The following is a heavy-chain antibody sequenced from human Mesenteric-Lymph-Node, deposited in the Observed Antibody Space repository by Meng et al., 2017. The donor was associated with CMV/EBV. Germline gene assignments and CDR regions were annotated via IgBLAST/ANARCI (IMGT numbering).Heavy chain of an antibody. CDR3: VRGSDFDN. J-gene: IGHJ4*02. Sequence: GGSLRLSCAASGFTFSSYAMHWVRQAPGKGLEWVAVISYDGSNKYYADSVKGRFTVSRDNSKNTLYLQMSSLRDDDTAMYYCVRGSDFDNWGQGTLVTVSS. CDR1: GFTFSSYA. V-gene: IGHV3-30-3*01. D-gene: IGHD6-6*01. CDR2: ISYDGSNK.